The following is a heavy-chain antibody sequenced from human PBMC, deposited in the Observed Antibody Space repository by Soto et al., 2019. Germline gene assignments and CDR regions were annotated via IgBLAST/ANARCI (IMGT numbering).Heavy chain of an antibody. CDR2: IYYSGST. J-gene: IGHJ4*02. Sequence: SETLSLTCTVSGGSISSSSYYWGWIRQPPGRGLEWIGSIYYSGSTYYNPSLKSRVTISVDTSKSQFSLKLSSVTAADTAVYYCARHTPAISISDHWGQGALVTVSS. D-gene: IGHD2-15*01. CDR3: ARHTPAISISDH. CDR1: GGSISSSSYY. V-gene: IGHV4-39*01.